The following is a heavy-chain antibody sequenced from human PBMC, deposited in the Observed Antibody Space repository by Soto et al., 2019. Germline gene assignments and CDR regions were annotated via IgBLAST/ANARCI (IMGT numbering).Heavy chain of an antibody. CDR1: GFSFSASL. V-gene: IGHV3-7*01. Sequence: EVQLMESGGGLVQPGGSLRLSCAASGFSFSASLMTWVRQAPGKGLEWVADIKQDGSEKNYVDSVKGRVTISRDNAKNSLYLQMNSLRAEDTAVYYCGRDPYYGAIDYWGLGTLVIVSS. CDR2: IKQDGSEK. D-gene: IGHD3-10*01. J-gene: IGHJ4*02. CDR3: GRDPYYGAIDY.